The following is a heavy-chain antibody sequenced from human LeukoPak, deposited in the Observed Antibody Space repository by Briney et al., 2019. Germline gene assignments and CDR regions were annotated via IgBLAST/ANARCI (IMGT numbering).Heavy chain of an antibody. J-gene: IGHJ6*02. CDR3: AREDDFWSGPPYYYYGMDV. Sequence: SVKVSCKASGGTFSSYAISWVRQAPGQGLEWMGGIIPIFGTANYAQKFQGRVTITADESTSTAYMELSSLRSEDTAVYHCAREDDFWSGPPYYYYGMDVWGQGTTVTVSS. D-gene: IGHD3-3*01. CDR2: IIPIFGTA. CDR1: GGTFSSYA. V-gene: IGHV1-69*01.